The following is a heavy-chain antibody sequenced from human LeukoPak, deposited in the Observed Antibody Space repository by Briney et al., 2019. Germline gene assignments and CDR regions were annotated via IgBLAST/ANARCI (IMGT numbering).Heavy chain of an antibody. CDR1: GFTFNSYA. J-gene: IGHJ6*03. CDR2: ISGSGVNT. D-gene: IGHD1-7*01. Sequence: GGSLRLSCAASGFTFNSYAMSWVRQAPGKGLEWVWGISGSGVNTYYADSVKGRFTISRDNSKNTLYLQMNSLRAEDTAVYYCAKLGGPYNWDYAGLNYMDVWGKGTTVTVSS. CDR3: AKLGGPYNWDYAGLNYMDV. V-gene: IGHV3-23*01.